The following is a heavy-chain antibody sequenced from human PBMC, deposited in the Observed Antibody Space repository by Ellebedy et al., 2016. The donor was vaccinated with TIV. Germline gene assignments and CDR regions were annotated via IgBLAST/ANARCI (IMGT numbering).Heavy chain of an antibody. J-gene: IGHJ4*02. CDR1: GFTFSGSD. V-gene: IGHV3-73*01. CDR3: ARLGTAMGGYDY. CDR2: IRSEAKNYAT. D-gene: IGHD5-18*01. Sequence: GESLKISCAASGFTFSGSDMHWVRQASGKGLEWVGRIRSEAKNYATAYAESVKGRFTIFRDDSKNTAYLQMNSLKTEDTAVYYCARLGTAMGGYDYWGQGTLVTVSS.